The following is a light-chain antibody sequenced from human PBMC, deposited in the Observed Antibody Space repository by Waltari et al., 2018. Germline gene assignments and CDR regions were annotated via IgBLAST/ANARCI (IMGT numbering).Light chain of an antibody. CDR1: NSDIGVHTY. V-gene: IGLV2-14*03. CDR3: SSYTTRDTWL. J-gene: IGLJ3*02. Sequence: QSALTQPASVSGSPGQSITISCTGTNSDIGVHTYVSWYQQHPGKAPKLILYGVSKRPSGVSNRFSGSKADNTASLTIAGVQAGDEADYYCSSYTTRDTWLFGGGTKVTVL. CDR2: GVS.